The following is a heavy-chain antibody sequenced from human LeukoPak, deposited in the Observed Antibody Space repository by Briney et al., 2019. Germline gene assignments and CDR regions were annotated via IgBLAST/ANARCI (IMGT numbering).Heavy chain of an antibody. CDR1: GYSFTTYW. V-gene: IGHV5-51*01. CDR2: IYPGDSDT. D-gene: IGHD4-23*01. Sequence: GESLKISCKGSGYSFTTYWIGWVRQMPGKGLEWMAIIYPGDSDTRYSPSFRGQVTISADKSISTAYLQWSSLKASDTAMYYCARQYYGDNSGFDYWGQGTPVTVSS. J-gene: IGHJ4*02. CDR3: ARQYYGDNSGFDY.